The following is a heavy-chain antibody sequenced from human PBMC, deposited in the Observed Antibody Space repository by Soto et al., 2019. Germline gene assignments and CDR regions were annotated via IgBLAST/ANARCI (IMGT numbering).Heavy chain of an antibody. Sequence: GGSLRLSCAASGFTFDDYAMHWVRQAPGKGLEWVSGISWNSGSIGYADSVKGRFTISRDNAKNSLYLQMNSLRAEDTALYYCAAAGYCSGGSCYSMSYWGQGTLVTVSS. J-gene: IGHJ4*02. CDR1: GFTFDDYA. D-gene: IGHD2-15*01. CDR3: AAAGYCSGGSCYSMSY. CDR2: ISWNSGSI. V-gene: IGHV3-9*01.